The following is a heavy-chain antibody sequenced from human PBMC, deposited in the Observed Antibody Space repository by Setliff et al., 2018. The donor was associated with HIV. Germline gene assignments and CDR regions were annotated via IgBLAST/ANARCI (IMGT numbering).Heavy chain of an antibody. V-gene: IGHV4-4*09. CDR2: IYATGST. CDR1: GGSINSYY. Sequence: PSETLSLTCTVSGGSINSYYWSWIRQPPGKGLEWIGYIYATGSTNYNPSLKGRVTVSVDTAKNQFSLKLRSVTAVDTAVYYCARSALWFGEADWYFDLWGRGTLFTVSS. D-gene: IGHD3-10*01. J-gene: IGHJ2*01. CDR3: ARSALWFGEADWYFDL.